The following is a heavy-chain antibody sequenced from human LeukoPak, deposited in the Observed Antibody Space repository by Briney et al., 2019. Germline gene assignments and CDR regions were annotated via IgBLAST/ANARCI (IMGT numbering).Heavy chain of an antibody. CDR2: IIPISGTT. Sequence: SSVKVSCKTSGGTFTSYAITWVRQAPGQGLEWMGKIIPISGTTNYAQKFQGRVTFTADESTSTAYMELSSLRSEDTALYYCARKLRLGGNWFDPWGQGTLVTVSS. CDR3: ARKLRLGGNWFDP. J-gene: IGHJ5*02. V-gene: IGHV1-69*15. CDR1: GGTFTSYA. D-gene: IGHD1-26*01.